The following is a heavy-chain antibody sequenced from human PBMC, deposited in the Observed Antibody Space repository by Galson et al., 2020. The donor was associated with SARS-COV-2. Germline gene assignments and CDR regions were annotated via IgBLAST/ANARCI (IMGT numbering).Heavy chain of an antibody. V-gene: IGHV3-33*01. J-gene: IGHJ4*02. CDR1: GFTFSSYG. D-gene: IGHD3-22*01. Sequence: GGSLRLSCAASGFTFSSYGMHWVRQAPGKGLEWVAVIWYDGSNKYYADSVKGRFTISRDNSKNTLYLQMNSLRAEDTAVYYCARSGGITMIVGDDYWGQGTLVTVSS. CDR3: ARSGGITMIVGDDY. CDR2: IWYDGSNK.